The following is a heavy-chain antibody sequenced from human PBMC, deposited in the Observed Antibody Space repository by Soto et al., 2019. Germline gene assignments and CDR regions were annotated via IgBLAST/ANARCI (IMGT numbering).Heavy chain of an antibody. V-gene: IGHV3-53*01. CDR3: ARARYSTSNLPYSSSWYYFDY. CDR1: GFTVSSNY. D-gene: IGHD6-13*01. CDR2: IYSGGST. Sequence: GGSLRLSCAASGFTVSSNYMSWVRQAPGKGLEWVSVIYSGGSTYYADSVKGRFTISRDNSKNTLYLQMNSLRAEDTAVYYCARARYSTSNLPYSSSWYYFDYWGQGTLVTVSS. J-gene: IGHJ4*02.